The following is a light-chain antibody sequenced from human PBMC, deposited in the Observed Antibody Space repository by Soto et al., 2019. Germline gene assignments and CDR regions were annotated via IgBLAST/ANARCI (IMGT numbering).Light chain of an antibody. CDR1: QSISSW. Sequence: DIQMTQSPSTLSASVGDRVTITCRASQSISSWLAWYQQKPGKAPKLLIYKASSLESGVPSRFSGSGSGKEFPLTISSLQPDDVATYYCQQYNSYWTFGEGTKVEIK. J-gene: IGKJ1*01. CDR3: QQYNSYWT. V-gene: IGKV1-5*03. CDR2: KAS.